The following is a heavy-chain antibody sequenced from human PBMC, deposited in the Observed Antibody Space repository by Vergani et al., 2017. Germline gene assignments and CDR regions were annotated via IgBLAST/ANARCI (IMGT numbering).Heavy chain of an antibody. Sequence: VQLLESGGGLVQPGGSLRLSCAASGFTFSDYYMSWIRQAPGKGLEWVSYISSSSSYTNYADSVKGRFTISRDNAKNSLYLQMNSLRAEDTAVYYCARDRLAYNWKAEDIWGQGTMVTVSS. CDR1: GFTFSDYY. CDR2: ISSSSSYT. D-gene: IGHD1-1*01. V-gene: IGHV3-11*05. J-gene: IGHJ3*02. CDR3: ARDRLAYNWKAEDI.